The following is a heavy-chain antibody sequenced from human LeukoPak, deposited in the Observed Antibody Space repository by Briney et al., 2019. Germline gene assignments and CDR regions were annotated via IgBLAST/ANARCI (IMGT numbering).Heavy chain of an antibody. CDR1: GFSFSSHA. CDR2: ISGTGGST. Sequence: GGSLRLSCEASGFSFSSHAMQWVRQAPGKGLEWVSLISGTGGSTYYADSVKGRFTISRDNSQNTPYLQMNSLRAEDTAVYFCAKVGVAGSSYYFDYWGQGTLVTVSS. D-gene: IGHD6-19*01. CDR3: AKVGVAGSSYYFDY. V-gene: IGHV3-23*01. J-gene: IGHJ4*02.